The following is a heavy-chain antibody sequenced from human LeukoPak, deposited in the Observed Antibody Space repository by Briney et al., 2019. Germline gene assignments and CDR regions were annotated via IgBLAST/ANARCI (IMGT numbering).Heavy chain of an antibody. CDR1: GFTFGDYA. CDR2: IKQDGSEK. J-gene: IGHJ4*02. V-gene: IGHV3-7*01. Sequence: PGRSLRLSCIASGFTFGDYAMDWVRQAPGKGLEWVANIKQDGSEKYYVGSVRGRFTISRDNAKNSLYLQMNSLRAEDTALYYCARDEHQYFHATSGRFDYWGQGILVTVSS. D-gene: IGHD2/OR15-2a*01. CDR3: ARDEHQYFHATSGRFDY.